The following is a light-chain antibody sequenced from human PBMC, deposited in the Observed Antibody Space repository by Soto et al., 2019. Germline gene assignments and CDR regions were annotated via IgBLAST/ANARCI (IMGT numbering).Light chain of an antibody. CDR2: DAS. V-gene: IGKV3-11*01. J-gene: IGKJ1*01. CDR3: LQDHDDSWT. CDR1: QSIGKY. Sequence: EIVLTQSPATLSLSPGERGTLSCRASQSIGKYLAWYQQKPGQAPRLLIYDASDRATGVPTRFSGSGSGTDFTLTISSLEPEDVAMYYCLQDHDDSWTFGQGTKV.